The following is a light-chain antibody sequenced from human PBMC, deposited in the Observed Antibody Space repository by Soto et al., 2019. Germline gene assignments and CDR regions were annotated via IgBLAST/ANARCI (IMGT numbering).Light chain of an antibody. V-gene: IGKV1-9*01. J-gene: IGKJ4*01. CDR1: QDVSRS. CDR2: AAS. Sequence: DTQLTQSPSFLSASVGDRVTITCRASQDVSRSLGWYQQKPGKAPMLLISAASTLHSGVPSRFSGSGSGTDFTLTISSLQPEDFATYYCQQLWTYPLTFGGGTKVEI. CDR3: QQLWTYPLT.